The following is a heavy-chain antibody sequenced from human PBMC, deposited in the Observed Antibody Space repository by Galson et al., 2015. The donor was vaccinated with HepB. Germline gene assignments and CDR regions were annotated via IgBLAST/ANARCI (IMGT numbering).Heavy chain of an antibody. J-gene: IGHJ4*02. V-gene: IGHV3-30*02. CDR3: AKVKGETTMTTPLGADY. D-gene: IGHD4-17*01. Sequence: SLRLSCAASGFTFSTYGMRWVRQAPGKGLEWVAFIRYDGSNKDYTDSVKGRFTISRDNSKNTLYLQMNSLRGEDTAVYYCAKVKGETTMTTPLGADYWGQGTLVTVSS. CDR2: IRYDGSNK. CDR1: GFTFSTYG.